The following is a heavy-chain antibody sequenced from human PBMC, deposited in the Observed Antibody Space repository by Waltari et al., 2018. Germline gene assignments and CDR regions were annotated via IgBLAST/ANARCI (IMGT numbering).Heavy chain of an antibody. D-gene: IGHD4-17*01. V-gene: IGHV4-38-2*01. CDR2: IYHSAST. CDR1: GYSISSGYY. Sequence: QVQLQESGPGLVKPSETPSLTCAVSGYSISSGYYWGWIRQPPGKGLEWIGSIYHSASTSYNPSLKSRVTRSVATSKNQFSLKLSSVTAADTAVYYCARLGYGDYKSWFDPWGQRTLVTVSS. CDR3: ARLGYGDYKSWFDP. J-gene: IGHJ5*02.